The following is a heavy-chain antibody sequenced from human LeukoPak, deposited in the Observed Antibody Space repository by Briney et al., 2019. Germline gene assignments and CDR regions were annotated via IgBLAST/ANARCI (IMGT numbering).Heavy chain of an antibody. CDR2: LSNSASTI. V-gene: IGHV3-48*03. D-gene: IGHD6-19*01. Sequence: PGGSLRLSCAPSGFTFSSYEINWVRKAPGKGLEWFSYLSNSASTIKYSDPVKGRFPISRDNPKNTLYLQITTLRAEDTAVYYFSRDRYISGWSSFIDYWGQGTLVTVSS. J-gene: IGHJ4*02. CDR1: GFTFSSYE. CDR3: SRDRYISGWSSFIDY.